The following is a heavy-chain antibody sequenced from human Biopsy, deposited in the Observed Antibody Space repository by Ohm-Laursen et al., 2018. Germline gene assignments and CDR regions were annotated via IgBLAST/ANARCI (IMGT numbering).Heavy chain of an antibody. V-gene: IGHV3-9*01. D-gene: IGHD3-10*01. J-gene: IGHJ4*02. Sequence: SLRLSCSASGFNLGDYAMHWVRQVPGKGLEWVSGIKWNSDKIDYADSVRGRFTISRDNAKNSLYLHMNSLRTEDSAFYYCARDTGTMVRGVLYQWGQGTQVTVSS. CDR2: IKWNSDKI. CDR3: ARDTGTMVRGVLYQ. CDR1: GFNLGDYA.